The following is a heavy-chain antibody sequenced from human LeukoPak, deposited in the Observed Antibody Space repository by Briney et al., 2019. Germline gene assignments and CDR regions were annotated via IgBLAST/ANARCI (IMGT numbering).Heavy chain of an antibody. CDR2: IKYNGSNK. Sequence: GGSLRLSCAASGFTFSSYGMHWVRQPPGKGLEWVAVIKYNGSNKYYADSVKGRFTISRDNTKNSQYLQMNSLRAEDTAVYYCARDAFVNDSSGYYSSGYFDYWGQGTLVNVSS. D-gene: IGHD3-22*01. CDR1: GFTFSSYG. CDR3: ARDAFVNDSSGYYSSGYFDY. J-gene: IGHJ4*02. V-gene: IGHV3-33*01.